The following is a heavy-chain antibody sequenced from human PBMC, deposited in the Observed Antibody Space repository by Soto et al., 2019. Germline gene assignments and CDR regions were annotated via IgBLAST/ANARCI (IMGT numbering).Heavy chain of an antibody. Sequence: QVQLVQSGAEVKKPGASVKVSCKASGYTFTSYGISWVRQAPGQGLEWMGWISAYNGNTNYARKLQGRVTMTTDTSTSTAYMELRSLRSDDTAVYYCARSSYYDYIWGSYRHNDAFDIWGQGTMVTVSS. CDR3: ARSSYYDYIWGSYRHNDAFDI. CDR2: ISAYNGNT. D-gene: IGHD3-16*02. J-gene: IGHJ3*02. CDR1: GYTFTSYG. V-gene: IGHV1-18*01.